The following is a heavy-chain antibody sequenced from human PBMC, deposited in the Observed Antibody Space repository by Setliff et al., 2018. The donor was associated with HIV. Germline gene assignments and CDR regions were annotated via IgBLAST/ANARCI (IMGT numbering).Heavy chain of an antibody. J-gene: IGHJ4*02. CDR2: INHSGSA. Sequence: PSETLSLTCAVYGGSFSNYYWSWFRQAPGKGLEWIGEINHSGSAYYNPSLKSRVTISIDTSNNQISLRLSSVTAADTAMYYCVRDDYGYNGKGFDYWGPGTLVTVSS. D-gene: IGHD4-17*01. CDR1: GGSFSNYY. V-gene: IGHV4-34*01. CDR3: VRDDYGYNGKGFDY.